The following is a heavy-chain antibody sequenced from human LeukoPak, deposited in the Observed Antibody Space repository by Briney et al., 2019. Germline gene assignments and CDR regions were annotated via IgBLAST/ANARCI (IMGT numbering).Heavy chain of an antibody. CDR2: IYPGDSDT. D-gene: IGHD2-15*01. J-gene: IGHJ3*02. CDR3: ARRGKVYCSGGSCYDDAFDI. Sequence: PGESLKISCKGSGYSFTTYWIGWVRQMPGKGLEWMGIIYPGDSDTRYSPSFQGQVTISADKSISTAYLQWSSLKASDTAMYYCARRGKVYCSGGSCYDDAFDIWGQGTMVTVSS. CDR1: GYSFTTYW. V-gene: IGHV5-51*01.